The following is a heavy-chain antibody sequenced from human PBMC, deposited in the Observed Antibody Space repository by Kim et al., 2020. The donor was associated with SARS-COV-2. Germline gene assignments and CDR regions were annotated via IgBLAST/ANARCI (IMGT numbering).Heavy chain of an antibody. CDR3: ATREAAVGLDS. V-gene: IGHV4-31*03. CDR2: IHDTGTS. Sequence: SETLSLTCSVSGGSLSSGAYYWSWIRQHPGKGLEWVGYIHDTGTSFYNPSLKSRVTISMDTSKNQISLKLTSVTTADTAVNFCATREAAVGLDSWGQGTL. CDR1: GGSLSSGAYY. J-gene: IGHJ5*01. D-gene: IGHD3-16*01.